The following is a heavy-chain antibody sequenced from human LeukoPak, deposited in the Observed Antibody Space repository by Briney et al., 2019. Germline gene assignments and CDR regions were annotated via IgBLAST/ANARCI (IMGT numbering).Heavy chain of an antibody. Sequence: ASVKVSCKASGYTFTDYRMHWVRQAPGQGLEWMGWINPNSGGTNYAQRFQGRVTMTRDTSISTAYMELSRLTSDDTAVYYCARDRGSYFSDAFDIWGQGTMVTVSS. V-gene: IGHV1-2*02. CDR2: INPNSGGT. D-gene: IGHD1-26*01. J-gene: IGHJ3*02. CDR1: GYTFTDYR. CDR3: ARDRGSYFSDAFDI.